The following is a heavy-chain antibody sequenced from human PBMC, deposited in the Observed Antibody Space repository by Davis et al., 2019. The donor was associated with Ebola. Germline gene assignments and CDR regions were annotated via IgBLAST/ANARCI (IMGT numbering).Heavy chain of an antibody. V-gene: IGHV1-69*02. CDR2: IIPILGIA. CDR3: ARGPHSSSQHYGMDV. CDR1: RGTFSSYT. J-gene: IGHJ6*02. Sequence: SSVTVSCKASRGTFSSYTICCVRQARGQGLEWMGRIIPILGIANYAQKFQGRVTITADKSTSTAYMELSSLRSEDTAVYYCARGPHSSSQHYGMDVWGQGTTVTVSS. D-gene: IGHD6-13*01.